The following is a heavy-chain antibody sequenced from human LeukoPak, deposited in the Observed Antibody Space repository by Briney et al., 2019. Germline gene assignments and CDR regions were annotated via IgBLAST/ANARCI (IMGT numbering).Heavy chain of an antibody. V-gene: IGHV4-39*07. D-gene: IGHD5-24*01. CDR3: AREGWLPNPGELDY. Sequence: SETLSLTCTVSGGSISSSSYYWGWIRQPSGKGLEWIGSIYYSGSTYYNPSLKSRVTISVDTSKNQFSLKLSSVTAADTAVYYCAREGWLPNPGELDYWGQGTLVTVSS. CDR2: IYYSGST. CDR1: GGSISSSSYY. J-gene: IGHJ4*02.